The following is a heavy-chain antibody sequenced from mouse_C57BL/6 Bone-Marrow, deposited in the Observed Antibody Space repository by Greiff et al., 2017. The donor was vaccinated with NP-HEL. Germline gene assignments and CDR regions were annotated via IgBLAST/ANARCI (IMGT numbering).Heavy chain of an antibody. CDR3: GRGTYCYGSGGFAY. V-gene: IGHV1-64*01. CDR1: GYTFTSYW. CDR2: IHPNSGST. D-gene: IGHD1-1*01. Sequence: QVQLQQPGAELVKPGASVKLSCKASGYTFTSYWMHWVKQRPGQGLEWIGMIHPNSGSTNYNEKFKSKATLTVDKSSSTAYMQLSSLTSEDSAVYYCGRGTYCYGSGGFAYWGQGTLVTVSA. J-gene: IGHJ3*01.